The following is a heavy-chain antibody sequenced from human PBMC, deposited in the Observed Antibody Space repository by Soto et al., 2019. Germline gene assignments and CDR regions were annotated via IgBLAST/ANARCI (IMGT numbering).Heavy chain of an antibody. D-gene: IGHD3-22*01. V-gene: IGHV2-5*01. CDR2: IDLNDDK. J-gene: IGHJ4*02. CDR3: AHRPDDSGYFDY. Sequence: SGPTLVNPTQTPTLTCSFSGFSLSSTGVGVGWIRQPPGKALEWVTLIDLNDDKRYSPSLKSRLTIPKDTPKNQVILTVTNTDPVDTATYYCAHRPDDSGYFDYWGEGALVTVSA. CDR1: GFSLSSTGVG.